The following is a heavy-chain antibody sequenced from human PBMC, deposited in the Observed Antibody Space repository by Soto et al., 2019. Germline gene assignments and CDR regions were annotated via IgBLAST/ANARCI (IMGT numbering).Heavy chain of an antibody. D-gene: IGHD2-2*01. V-gene: IGHV4-31*03. J-gene: IGHJ5*02. CDR2: IYYRGGT. CDR3: ARGMEPHPPLEAVPAAPDA. Sequence: QVQLQESGPGLVKPSQTLSLTCTVSGGSISSGNYYWSWIRQHPGKGLEWIGYIYYRGGTYYNPSVKSRVTLSVDTSKNQFSLKVKSVTAADTAVYYCARGMEPHPPLEAVPAAPDAWGQGTLVTVSS. CDR1: GGSISSGNYY.